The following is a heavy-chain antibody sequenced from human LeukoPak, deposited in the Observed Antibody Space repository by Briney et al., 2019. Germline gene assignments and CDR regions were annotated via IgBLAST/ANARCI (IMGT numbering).Heavy chain of an antibody. CDR2: INPKSGGT. V-gene: IGHV1-2*02. J-gene: IGHJ4*02. CDR1: GSTFTGYY. Sequence: GSVKVSCKASGSTFTGYYMHWVRQAPGQGLEWMGWINPKSGGTNYAQKFQGRVTMARDTSINTAYMELSRLRSDYTAMYYCVQLETDYWGQGTLVTVSS. CDR3: VQLETDY. D-gene: IGHD1-1*01.